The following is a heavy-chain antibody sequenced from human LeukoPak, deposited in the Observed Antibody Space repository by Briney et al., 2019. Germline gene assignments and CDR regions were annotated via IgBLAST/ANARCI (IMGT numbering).Heavy chain of an antibody. CDR3: VSLRAYYLADY. Sequence: PGGSLRLSCAASGFSVNDAWINWVRQAPGKGLEWVGRTKSETNGGTTDYAAPVKGRFTISRDDSKNTLFLQMNSLRTEDSAVYYCVSLRAYYLADYWGRGTLVTVSS. D-gene: IGHD3-22*01. J-gene: IGHJ4*02. V-gene: IGHV3-15*07. CDR1: GFSVNDAW. CDR2: TKSETNGGTT.